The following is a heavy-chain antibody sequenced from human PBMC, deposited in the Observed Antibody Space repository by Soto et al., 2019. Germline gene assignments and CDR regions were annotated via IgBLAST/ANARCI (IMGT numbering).Heavy chain of an antibody. CDR3: ARDFDSNGYYLFVFAS. Sequence: GGSLGLSCAASGLTLSSYWMSWVRQAPGKGLEWVAKINQDGSDKYYVDSVKGRFTISRDNAKNSLYLQMDSLRAEDTAVYYCARDFDSNGYYLFVFASWGQGTQVTVSS. J-gene: IGHJ4*02. V-gene: IGHV3-7*01. D-gene: IGHD3-22*01. CDR2: INQDGSDK. CDR1: GLTLSSYW.